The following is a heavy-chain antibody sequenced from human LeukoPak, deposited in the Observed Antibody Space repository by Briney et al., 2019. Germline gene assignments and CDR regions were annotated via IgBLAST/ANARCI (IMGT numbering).Heavy chain of an antibody. CDR1: GYTFTAYY. V-gene: IGHV1-2*02. CDR3: ASKAYCSDGRSSVQRVAS. D-gene: IGHD2-15*01. CDR2: SDSTNGAT. J-gene: IGHJ4*02. Sequence: ASVKVSCKASGYTFTAYYMYWVRQAPGQGLERMGWSDSTNGATKYAQQFQSTLTISRDPSIDMAYMPLRSLISDDTAVNYCASKAYCSDGRSSVQRVASCGQRTPATVSS.